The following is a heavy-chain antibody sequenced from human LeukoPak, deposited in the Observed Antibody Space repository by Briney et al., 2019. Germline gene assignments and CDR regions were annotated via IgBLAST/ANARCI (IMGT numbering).Heavy chain of an antibody. CDR3: ARNDTVLMSFDL. CDR2: IYYSGNT. V-gene: IGHV4-39*01. CDR1: GGSISSSSYY. Sequence: SETLSLTCTVSGGSISSSSYYWGWIRQPPGKGLEWIGSIYYSGNTYYNPSLKSRVTISVDTSTDQFSMKLSSVTGADTAVYYSARNDTVLMSFDLWGQGPLVTVSS. D-gene: IGHD2-8*01. J-gene: IGHJ4*02.